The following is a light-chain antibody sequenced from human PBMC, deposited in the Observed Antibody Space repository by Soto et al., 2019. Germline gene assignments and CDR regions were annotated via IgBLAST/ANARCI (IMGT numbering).Light chain of an antibody. J-gene: IGKJ2*03. CDR3: QQYGNSPRYS. CDR2: ATS. CDR1: QSVCSNY. V-gene: IGKV3-20*01. Sequence: EIVLTQSPGTLSLSPGERVTLSCRASQSVCSNYLAWYQQKPGQAPRLLIYATSSRATGIPDRLSGSGSGTDFTLTINRLEPEDFAVYYCQQYGNSPRYSFGQGTRLEIK.